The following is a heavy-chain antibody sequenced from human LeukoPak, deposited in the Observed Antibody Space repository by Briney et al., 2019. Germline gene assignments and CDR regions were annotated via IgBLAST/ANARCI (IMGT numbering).Heavy chain of an antibody. CDR3: ARDPGPGAVTTENWFDP. CDR2: IYTSGST. V-gene: IGHV4-4*07. CDR1: GGSISSYY. D-gene: IGHD4-17*01. Sequence: SETLSLTCTVSGGSISSYYWSWIRQPAGKGLEWIGRIYTSGSTNYNPSLKSRVTMSVDTSKNQFSLKLSSVTAADTAVYYCARDPGPGAVTTENWFDPWGQGTLVTVSS. J-gene: IGHJ5*02.